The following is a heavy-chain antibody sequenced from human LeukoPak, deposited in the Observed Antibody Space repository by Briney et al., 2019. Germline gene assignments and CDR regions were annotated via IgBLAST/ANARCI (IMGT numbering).Heavy chain of an antibody. J-gene: IGHJ3*02. Sequence: ASVNVSCKASVYTFTGYYMHWLRQAPAQGLEWMGWINPNSGGTNYAQKFQGRVTMTRDTSVSTAYMELSSLRSDDTAVYYCARGPSHGAFDIWGQGTMVTVSS. CDR3: ARGPSHGAFDI. CDR1: VYTFTGYY. CDR2: INPNSGGT. V-gene: IGHV1-2*02.